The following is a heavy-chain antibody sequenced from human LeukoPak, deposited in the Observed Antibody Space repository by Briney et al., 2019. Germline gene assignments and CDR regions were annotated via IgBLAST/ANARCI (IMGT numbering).Heavy chain of an antibody. Sequence: SETLSLTCAVYGGSLSGHYWTWIRQPPGKGLEWIGEINQSGGTNYNPSLKSRVTISVDTSKNQFSLILSSVSAADTAVYHCARVTVRALDYWGQGTLVAVSS. V-gene: IGHV4-34*01. CDR2: INQSGGT. CDR3: ARVTVRALDY. D-gene: IGHD4-11*01. J-gene: IGHJ4*02. CDR1: GGSLSGHY.